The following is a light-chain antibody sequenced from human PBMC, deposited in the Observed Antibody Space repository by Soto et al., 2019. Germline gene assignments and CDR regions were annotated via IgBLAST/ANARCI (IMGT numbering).Light chain of an antibody. V-gene: IGLV1-47*02. CDR1: STNIGSNY. CDR2: SNN. J-gene: IGLJ3*02. CDR3: AAWDDSLNGQV. Sequence: QSVLSQPPSASGTPGQRVTISCSGSSTNIGSNYVYWYQQVPGTAPKLLTYSNNQRPSGVPDRFSASKSGTSASLAISGLRSEDEAGYYCAAWDDSLNGQVFGGGTKLTVL.